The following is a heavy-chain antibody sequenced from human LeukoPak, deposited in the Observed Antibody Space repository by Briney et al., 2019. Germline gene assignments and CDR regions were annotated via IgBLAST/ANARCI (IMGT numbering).Heavy chain of an antibody. V-gene: IGHV1-69*05. Sequence: SVKVSCKAYGGTFNTYAIRWVRQATGQGLEWMGGLIPIFATPTYAQKFQGSVTITRDDSSSTAYMELNSLRSDDTAVYYCAKSLSSCSSTGCPSPYYYYYMDVWGEGTTVTVSS. D-gene: IGHD2-2*01. J-gene: IGHJ6*03. CDR3: AKSLSSCSSTGCPSPYYYYYMDV. CDR2: LIPIFATP. CDR1: GGTFNTYA.